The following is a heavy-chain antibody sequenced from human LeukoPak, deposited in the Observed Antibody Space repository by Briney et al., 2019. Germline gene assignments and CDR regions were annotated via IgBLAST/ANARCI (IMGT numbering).Heavy chain of an antibody. J-gene: IGHJ4*02. CDR3: AREAAAGTFYFDY. CDR1: GGSISNYY. Sequence: SETLSLTCTVSGGSISNYYWSWIRQPPGKGLEWIGYIYYSGSTNYNPSLKSRVTMSLDTSKNQFSLKLSSVTAADTAVYFCAREAAAGTFYFDYWGQGTLVTVSS. V-gene: IGHV4-59*01. CDR2: IYYSGST. D-gene: IGHD6-13*01.